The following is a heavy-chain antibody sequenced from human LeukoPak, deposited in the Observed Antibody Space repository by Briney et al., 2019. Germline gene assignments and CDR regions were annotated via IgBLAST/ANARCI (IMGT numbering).Heavy chain of an antibody. J-gene: IGHJ6*03. D-gene: IGHD3-22*01. CDR3: AKDSVYYDSSGYYSYDEGGPKFPFYYYYYYMDV. CDR2: ISSSSSTI. CDR1: GFTFSSYS. V-gene: IGHV3-48*01. Sequence: GGSLRLSCAASGFTFSSYSMNWVRQAPGKGLEWVSYISSSSSTIYYADSVKGRFTISRDNSKNTLYLQMNSLRAEDTAVYYCAKDSVYYDSSGYYSYDEGGPKFPFYYYYYYMDVWGKGTTVTVSS.